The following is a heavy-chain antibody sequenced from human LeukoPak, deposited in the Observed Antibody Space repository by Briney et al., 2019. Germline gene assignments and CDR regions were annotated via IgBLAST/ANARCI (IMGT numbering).Heavy chain of an antibody. J-gene: IGHJ4*02. V-gene: IGHV4-34*01. D-gene: IGHD2-2*01. CDR2: INHSGST. CDR3: ARAVPAHRRYFDY. CDR1: GGSFSGYY. Sequence: ETLSLTCAVYGGSFSGYYWSWIRQPPGKGLEWIGEINHSGSTNYNPSLKSRVTISVDTSKNQFSLKLSSVTAADTAVYYCARAVPAHRRYFDYWGQGTLVTVSS.